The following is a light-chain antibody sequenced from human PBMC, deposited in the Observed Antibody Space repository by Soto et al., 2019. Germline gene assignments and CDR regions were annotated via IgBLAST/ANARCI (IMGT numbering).Light chain of an antibody. CDR1: QSVRTY. CDR3: HQRSKWPLT. J-gene: IGKJ4*01. CDR2: DAS. Sequence: EIVLTQSPATLSLSPGERATLSCRASQSVRTYLAWYQQKPGQAPRLLIYDASNRATDIPDRFSGSGSGTDFTLTISSLDPEDFAVYYGHQRSKWPLTFGGGTKVEIK. V-gene: IGKV3-11*01.